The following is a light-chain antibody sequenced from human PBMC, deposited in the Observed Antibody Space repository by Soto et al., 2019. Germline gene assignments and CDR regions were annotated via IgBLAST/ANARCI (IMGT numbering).Light chain of an antibody. V-gene: IGLV2-14*01. CDR3: SSYTTSSTPMV. Sequence: QSALTQPASVSGSPGQSITISCTGTSSDVGGYNYVSWYQQHPGKAPKLMSYEVTNRPSGVSNRFSGSKSGNTASLTISGLQAEDEADYYCSSYTTSSTPMVFGTGTKLTVL. CDR1: SSDVGGYNY. J-gene: IGLJ1*01. CDR2: EVT.